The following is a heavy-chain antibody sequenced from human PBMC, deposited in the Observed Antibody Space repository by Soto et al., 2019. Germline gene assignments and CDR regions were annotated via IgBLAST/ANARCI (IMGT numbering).Heavy chain of an antibody. CDR3: ARETLRLGGSFHY. CDR2: TYDRGST. CDR1: GDSIIRAGYS. D-gene: IGHD3-9*01. Sequence: SETLSLTCAVSGDSIIRAGYSWSWIRQSPGKRLEWIGYTYDRGSTYYNPSFRGRVIISVDRSKNQMSLKLDSVTAADTAVYYCARETLRLGGSFHYWGPGTLVTVST. V-gene: IGHV4-30-2*06. J-gene: IGHJ4*01.